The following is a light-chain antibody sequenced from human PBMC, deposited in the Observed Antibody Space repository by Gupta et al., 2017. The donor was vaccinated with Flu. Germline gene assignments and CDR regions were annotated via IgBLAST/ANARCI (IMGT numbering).Light chain of an antibody. CDR2: DAS. J-gene: IGKJ5*01. Sequence: EIVLTQSPATLSLSPGERATLSCRASQSVSSYLAWYQQKPGQAPRLLIYDASNRATGIPARFSGSWSGTDFTLTSSSRDPEDFAVYYCQHRSNWPPSTFGQGTRLEIK. CDR1: QSVSSY. CDR3: QHRSNWPPST. V-gene: IGKV3-11*01.